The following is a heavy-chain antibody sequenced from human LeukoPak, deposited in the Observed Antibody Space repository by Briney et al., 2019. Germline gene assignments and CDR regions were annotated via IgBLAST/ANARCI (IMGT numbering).Heavy chain of an antibody. Sequence: PGRSLRLSCAASGFTFDDYAMHWVRQAPGKGLEWVSGISWNSGSIGYADSVKGRFTISRDNAKNSLYLLMNSLRAEDTALYYCAKDFCSSTSCYEGLDYWGQGTLVTVSS. CDR2: ISWNSGSI. CDR1: GFTFDDYA. D-gene: IGHD2-2*01. V-gene: IGHV3-9*01. CDR3: AKDFCSSTSCYEGLDY. J-gene: IGHJ4*02.